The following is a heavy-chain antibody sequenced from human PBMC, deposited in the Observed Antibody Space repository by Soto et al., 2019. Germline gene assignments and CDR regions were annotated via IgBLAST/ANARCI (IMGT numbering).Heavy chain of an antibody. D-gene: IGHD3-10*01. V-gene: IGHV1-18*01. CDR2: ITTDKGKT. Sequence: GASVKVSCKTSGYTFTNYGISWVRQAPGQGLEWMGWITTDKGKTTYAQKFQGRVTMTTDTSTSTAYMELRSLRSDDTAVYYCAREGITMVRGVTALDYWGQGPLVTVSS. J-gene: IGHJ4*02. CDR3: AREGITMVRGVTALDY. CDR1: GYTFTNYG.